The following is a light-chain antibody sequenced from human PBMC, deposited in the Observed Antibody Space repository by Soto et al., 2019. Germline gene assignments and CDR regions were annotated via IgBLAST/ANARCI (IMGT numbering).Light chain of an antibody. CDR1: SSNIGKNY. J-gene: IGLJ1*01. V-gene: IGLV1-47*01. CDR2: RNS. Sequence: QSVLTQPPSASGTPGQRVTISCSGSSSNIGKNYVYWYQQLPGTAPKLLIYRNSQRPSGVPDRFSGSKSGTSASLAISGLRYEDEGDYYCSAWDNSLSGLYVFGTGTKVTVL. CDR3: SAWDNSLSGLYV.